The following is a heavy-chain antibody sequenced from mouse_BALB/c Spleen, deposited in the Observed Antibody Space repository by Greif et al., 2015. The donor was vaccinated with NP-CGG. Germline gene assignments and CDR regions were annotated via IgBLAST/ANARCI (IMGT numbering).Heavy chain of an antibody. V-gene: IGHV14-3*02. J-gene: IGHJ2*01. CDR1: GFNIKDTY. Sequence: EVQLQQSGAELVKPGASVKLSCTASGFNIKDTYMHWVKQRPEQGLEWIGRIDPANGNTKYDPKFQGKATITADTSSNTAYLQLSGLTSEDTAVYYCARDGNYARYYFDYWGQGTTLTVSS. D-gene: IGHD2-1*01. CDR2: IDPANGNT. CDR3: ARDGNYARYYFDY.